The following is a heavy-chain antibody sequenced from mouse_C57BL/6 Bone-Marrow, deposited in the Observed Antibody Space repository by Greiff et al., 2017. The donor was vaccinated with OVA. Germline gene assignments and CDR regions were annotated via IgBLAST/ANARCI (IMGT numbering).Heavy chain of an antibody. J-gene: IGHJ1*03. CDR2: ISYDGSN. CDR3: ARERDFDA. V-gene: IGHV3-6*01. CDR1: GYSITSGYY. Sequence: ESGPGLVKPSQSLSLTCSVTGYSITSGYYWNWIRQFPGNKLEWMGYISYDGSNNYNPSLKNRISITRDTSKNQFFLKLNSVTTEDTATYYCARERDFDAWGTGTTVTVSS.